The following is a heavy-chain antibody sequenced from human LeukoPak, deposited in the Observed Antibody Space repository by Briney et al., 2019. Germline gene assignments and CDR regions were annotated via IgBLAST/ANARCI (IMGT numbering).Heavy chain of an antibody. CDR1: GFTFSNYA. CDR2: ISGSGGNT. V-gene: IGHV3-23*01. CDR3: AKDFLRLPYLPADAFDI. Sequence: PGGSLRLSCAASGFTFSNYAMSWVRQAPGKGLEWVSAISGSGGNTYYADSVKGRFTISRDNSKNTLYLQMNSLRAEDTAVYYCAKDFLRLPYLPADAFDIWGQGTMVTVSS. D-gene: IGHD2/OR15-2a*01. J-gene: IGHJ3*02.